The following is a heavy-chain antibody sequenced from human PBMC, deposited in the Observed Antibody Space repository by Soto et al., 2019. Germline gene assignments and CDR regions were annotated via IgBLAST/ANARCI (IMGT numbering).Heavy chain of an antibody. CDR2: IIPIFGTA. D-gene: IGHD3-22*01. V-gene: IGHV1-69*06. CDR1: GGTFSSYA. Sequence: SVKVSCKASGGTFSSYAISWVRQAPGQGLEWMGGIIPIFGTANYAQKFQGRVTITADKSTSTAYMELSSLRSEDTAVYYCARSVHYYYDSSGYPVTWFDPWRQGTLVTVSS. CDR3: ARSVHYYYDSSGYPVTWFDP. J-gene: IGHJ5*02.